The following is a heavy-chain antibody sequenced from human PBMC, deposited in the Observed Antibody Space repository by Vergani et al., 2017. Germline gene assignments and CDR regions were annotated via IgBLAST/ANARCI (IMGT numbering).Heavy chain of an antibody. D-gene: IGHD3-22*01. Sequence: QVQLQESGPGLVKPSETLSLTCAVSGYSISSGYYWGWIRQPPGKGLEWIGSIYHSGSTYYNPSLKSRVTISVDTSKTQFSLKLSSVTAADTAVYYCARHGSPTYYYDSSGYYLGAFDIWGQGTMVTVSS. CDR3: ARHGSPTYYYDSSGYYLGAFDI. V-gene: IGHV4-38-2*01. CDR2: IYHSGST. J-gene: IGHJ3*02. CDR1: GYSISSGYY.